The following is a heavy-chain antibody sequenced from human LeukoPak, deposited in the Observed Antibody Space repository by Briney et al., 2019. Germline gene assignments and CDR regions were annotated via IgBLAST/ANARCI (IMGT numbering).Heavy chain of an antibody. CDR2: INHSGST. CDR1: GGSFSGYY. J-gene: IGHJ5*02. V-gene: IGHV4-34*01. D-gene: IGHD3-16*02. CDR3: ARRYDYVWGSYRYIYGNWFDP. Sequence: PSETLSLTCAVYGGSFSGYYWSWIRQPPGKGLEWLGEINHSGSTNYNPSLKSRVTISVDTSKNQFSLKLSSVTAADTAVYYCARRYDYVWGSYRYIYGNWFDPWGQGTLVTVSS.